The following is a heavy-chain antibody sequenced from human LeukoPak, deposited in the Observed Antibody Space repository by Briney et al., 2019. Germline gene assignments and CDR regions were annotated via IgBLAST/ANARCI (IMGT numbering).Heavy chain of an antibody. J-gene: IGHJ3*02. CDR2: ISSSSSYI. Sequence: GGSLRLSCAASGFRFSSYDMNWVRQAPGKGLEWVSSISSSSSYIYYADSVKGRFTISRDNSKNTLYLQMNSLRAEDTAVYYCAKERDRDFVGGAFDIWGQGTMVTVSS. D-gene: IGHD3-16*01. CDR3: AKERDRDFVGGAFDI. V-gene: IGHV3-21*04. CDR1: GFRFSSYD.